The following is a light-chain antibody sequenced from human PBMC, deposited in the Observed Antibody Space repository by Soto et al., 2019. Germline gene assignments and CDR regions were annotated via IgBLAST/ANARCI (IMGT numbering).Light chain of an antibody. V-gene: IGLV2-14*01. CDR2: DVN. CDR1: SRDVGGYNY. Sequence: QSALTQPASVSGSPGQSITISCTGTSRDVGGYNYVSWYQQHPGKAPKLMIYDVNNRPSGVSDRFSGSKSGNTASLTISGLQAEDEADYYCSSYTSSSTHGVFGGGTKLTVL. CDR3: SSYTSSSTHGV. J-gene: IGLJ3*02.